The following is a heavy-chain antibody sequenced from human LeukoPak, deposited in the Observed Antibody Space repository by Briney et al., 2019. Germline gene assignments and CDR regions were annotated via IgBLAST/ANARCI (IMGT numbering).Heavy chain of an antibody. CDR1: GFISSSHD. CDR2: ITTTSFTL. CDR3: ARDLYNMAQDY. V-gene: IGHV3-48*03. Sequence: VGSLRLSCAASGFISSSHDMNWVRQAPGKGQEWVSYITTTSFTLYYADSVKGRFSISRDNAKNSLYLQMNSLRAEDTAVYYCARDLYNMAQDYWGQGPLVTVSS. D-gene: IGHD3-10*01. J-gene: IGHJ4*02.